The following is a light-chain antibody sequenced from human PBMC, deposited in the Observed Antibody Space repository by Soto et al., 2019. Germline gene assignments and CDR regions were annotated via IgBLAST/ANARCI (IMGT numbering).Light chain of an antibody. J-gene: IGLJ2*01. CDR1: KLGNKY. Sequence: SSELTQPPSVSVSPGQTASITCSGHKLGNKYACWYQRKPGQSPVPVIYQDTKRPSGIPERFSGSNSGNTATLTISGTQAMDEADYYCQAWDSSTVVFGGGTKLTVL. CDR3: QAWDSSTVV. CDR2: QDT. V-gene: IGLV3-1*01.